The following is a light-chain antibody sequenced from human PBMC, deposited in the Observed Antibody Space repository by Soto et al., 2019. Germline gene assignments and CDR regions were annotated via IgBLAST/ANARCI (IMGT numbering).Light chain of an antibody. Sequence: QSALTQPASVSGSPGQSITISCTGTSSDVGSYNLVSWYQQHPGQAPKLMIYEVTKRPSGVSNRFSGSKYGNTASLTISGLQAEDEADYYCCSYAGSTTFGVFGGGTKLTVL. CDR1: SSDVGSYNL. V-gene: IGLV2-23*02. CDR2: EVT. J-gene: IGLJ3*02. CDR3: CSYAGSTTFGV.